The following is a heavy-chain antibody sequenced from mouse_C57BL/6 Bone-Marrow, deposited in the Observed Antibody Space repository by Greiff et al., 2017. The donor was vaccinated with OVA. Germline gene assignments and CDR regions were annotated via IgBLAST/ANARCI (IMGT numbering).Heavy chain of an antibody. CDR2: IDPSDSYT. CDR1: GYTFTSYW. Sequence: QVQLQQPGAELVMPGASVKLSCKASGYTFTSYWMHWVKQRPGQGLEWIGEIDPSDSYTNYNQKFKGKSTLTVDKSSSTAYMQLSSLTSEDSAVYYGAREGRSSLYYAMDYWGQGTSVTVSS. J-gene: IGHJ4*01. V-gene: IGHV1-69*01. CDR3: AREGRSSLYYAMDY. D-gene: IGHD6-1*01.